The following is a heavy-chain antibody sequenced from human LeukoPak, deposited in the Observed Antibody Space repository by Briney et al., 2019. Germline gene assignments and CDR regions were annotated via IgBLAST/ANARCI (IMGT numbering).Heavy chain of an antibody. CDR1: GGSISSYY. J-gene: IGHJ4*02. CDR2: IYYSGST. D-gene: IGHD6-13*01. Sequence: TSETLSLTCTVSGGSISSYYWSWIRQPPGKGLEWIGYIYYSGSTNYNPSLKSRVTISVDTSKNQFSLKLSSVTAADTAVYYCARDTGYSSSWTGYWGQGTLVTVSS. V-gene: IGHV4-59*01. CDR3: ARDTGYSSSWTGY.